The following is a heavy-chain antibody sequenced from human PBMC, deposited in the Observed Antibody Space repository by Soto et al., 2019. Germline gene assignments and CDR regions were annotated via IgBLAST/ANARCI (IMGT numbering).Heavy chain of an antibody. D-gene: IGHD3-10*01. CDR1: CGSISSGGYS. Sequence: SETLSLTCAVSCGSISSGGYSWSWIRQPPGKGLEWIGYIYHSGSTYYNPSLKSRVTISVDRSKNQFSLKLSSVTAADTAVYYCARGITMVRGVTATLYGMDVWGQGTTVTVSS. CDR3: ARGITMVRGVTATLYGMDV. J-gene: IGHJ6*02. V-gene: IGHV4-30-2*01. CDR2: IYHSGST.